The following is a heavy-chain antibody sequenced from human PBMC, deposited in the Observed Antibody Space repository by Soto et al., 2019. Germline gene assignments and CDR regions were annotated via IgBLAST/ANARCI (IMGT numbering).Heavy chain of an antibody. V-gene: IGHV3-48*02. CDR1: GFTFSSYS. CDR3: ARERGYCSSTSCAINHFDY. Sequence: GGSLILSCAASGFTFSSYSMNWVRQAPGKGLEWVSYISSSSSTIYYADSVKGRFTISRDNAKNSLYLQMNSLRDEDTAVYYCARERGYCSSTSCAINHFDYWGQGTLVTVSS. J-gene: IGHJ4*02. D-gene: IGHD2-2*01. CDR2: ISSSSSTI.